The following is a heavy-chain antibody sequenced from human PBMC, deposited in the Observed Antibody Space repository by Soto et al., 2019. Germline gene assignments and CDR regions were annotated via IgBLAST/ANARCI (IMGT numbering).Heavy chain of an antibody. V-gene: IGHV3-53*01. Sequence: GSLRLSCAASGFTVSSNYMSWVRQAPGKGLEWVSVIYSGGSTYYADSVKGRFTISRDNSKNTLYLQMNSLRAEDTAVYYCARNYYDNSGGFDYWGQGTLVTAPQ. CDR3: ARNYYDNSGGFDY. J-gene: IGHJ4*02. CDR2: IYSGGST. D-gene: IGHD3-22*01. CDR1: GFTVSSNY.